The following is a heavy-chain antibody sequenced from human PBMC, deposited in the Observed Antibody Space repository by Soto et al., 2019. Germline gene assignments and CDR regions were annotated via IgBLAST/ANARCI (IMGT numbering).Heavy chain of an antibody. CDR1: GVPFSSYA. V-gene: IGHV3-23*01. CDR2: ISGSGGTT. J-gene: IGHJ3*02. D-gene: IGHD6-19*01. CDR3: AKRFAYSSGLDGFDI. Sequence: LRLSCTVSGVPFSSYAMTWVRQAPGKGLEWVSGISGSGGTTYYADSVKGRFTISRDNSKNTLYLQMNSLRAEDSAIYYCAKRFAYSSGLDGFDIWGQGTMVTVSS.